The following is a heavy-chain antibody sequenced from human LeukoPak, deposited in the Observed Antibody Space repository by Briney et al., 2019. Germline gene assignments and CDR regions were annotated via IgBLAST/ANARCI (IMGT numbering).Heavy chain of an antibody. Sequence: GASVKVSCKASGYTFTGYYIHWVRQAPGQGLEWMAWINPNSGGTNYAQKFQGRVTMTRDTSISTAYMELSRLRADDTAVYYCARGATTVTYFDYWGQGTLVTVSS. CDR1: GYTFTGYY. D-gene: IGHD4-17*01. CDR2: INPNSGGT. V-gene: IGHV1-2*02. J-gene: IGHJ4*02. CDR3: ARGATTVTYFDY.